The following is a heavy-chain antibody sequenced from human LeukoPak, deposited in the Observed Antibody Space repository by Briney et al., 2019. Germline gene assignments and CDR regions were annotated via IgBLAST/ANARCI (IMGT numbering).Heavy chain of an antibody. V-gene: IGHV5-10-1*01. Sequence: PGESLKISCKASGYGESFTSYWITWVRQMPGKGLEWMGRIDPYDSQTKYSPSFQGHVTISADTSITTSYLQWSSLTPSDTAMYFCARHRLDTDLVSVHWGQGTLVTVSS. J-gene: IGHJ4*02. CDR1: GYGESFTSYW. CDR2: IDPYDSQT. CDR3: ARHRLDTDLVSVH. D-gene: IGHD5-18*01.